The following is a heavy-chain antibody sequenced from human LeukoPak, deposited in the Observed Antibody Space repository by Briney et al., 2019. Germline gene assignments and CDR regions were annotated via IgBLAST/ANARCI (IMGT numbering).Heavy chain of an antibody. Sequence: GGSLRLSCEASGFTFSDYYMSWIRQAPGKGLEWVSDISSSDATKYYADSVKGRFTISRDNAKNSLYLQMNSLRAEDTAVYYCARKSWYGEDVWGQGTTVTVSS. D-gene: IGHD6-13*01. CDR3: ARKSWYGEDV. J-gene: IGHJ6*02. V-gene: IGHV3-11*01. CDR2: ISSSDATK. CDR1: GFTFSDYY.